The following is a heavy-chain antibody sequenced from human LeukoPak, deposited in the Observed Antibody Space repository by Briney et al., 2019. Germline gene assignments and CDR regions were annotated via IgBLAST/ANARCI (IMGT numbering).Heavy chain of an antibody. CDR1: GYTFTSYD. V-gene: IGHV1-8*01. J-gene: IGHJ6*02. CDR3: ARFGSGSYNAFYYYYGMDV. D-gene: IGHD3-10*01. Sequence: ASVKVSCKASGYTFTSYDINWVRQATGQGLEWMGWMNPNSGNTGYAQKFQGRVTMTRNTSISTAYMELSSLRSEDTAVYYCARFGSGSYNAFYYYYGMDVWGQGTTVTASS. CDR2: MNPNSGNT.